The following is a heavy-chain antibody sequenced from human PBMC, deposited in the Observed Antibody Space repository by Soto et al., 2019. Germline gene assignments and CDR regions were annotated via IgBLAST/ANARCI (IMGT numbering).Heavy chain of an antibody. J-gene: IGHJ3*02. D-gene: IGHD3-3*01. V-gene: IGHV4-59*01. CDR1: GVSISSYY. CDR3: ASTYYDFWSGRFMRGTFDI. CDR2: IYYSGST. Sequence: PSETLSLTCTVSGVSISSYYWSWIRQPPGKGLEWIGYIYYSGSTNYNPSLKSRVTISVDTSKNQFSLKLSSVTAADTAVYYCASTYYDFWSGRFMRGTFDIWGQGTMVTVSS.